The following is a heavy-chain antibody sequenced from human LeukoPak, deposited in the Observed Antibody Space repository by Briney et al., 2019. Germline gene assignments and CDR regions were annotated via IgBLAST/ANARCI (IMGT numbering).Heavy chain of an antibody. D-gene: IGHD3-3*01. CDR2: INPNSGGT. CDR1: GYTFTGYY. Sequence: ASVKVSCKASGYTFTGYYMHWVRQAPGQGLEWMGWINPNSGGTNYAQKFQGRVTMTRDTSISTAYMELSRLRSDDAAVYYCARVGAPTISGVVTNNWFDPWGQGTLVTVSS. J-gene: IGHJ5*02. V-gene: IGHV1-2*02. CDR3: ARVGAPTISGVVTNNWFDP.